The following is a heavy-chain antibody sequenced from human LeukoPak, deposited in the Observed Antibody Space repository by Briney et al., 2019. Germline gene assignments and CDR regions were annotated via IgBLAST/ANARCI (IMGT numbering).Heavy chain of an antibody. V-gene: IGHV3-30*02. D-gene: IGHD6-6*01. CDR3: AKGMYSSSALDAFDI. CDR1: GFTFSGYG. J-gene: IGHJ3*02. CDR2: IRYDGSNE. Sequence: QSGGSLRLSCAASGFTFSGYGMHWVRQAPGKGLEWVTFIRYDGSNEYYADSVKGRFTISRDNSKNTLYLQMNSLRAEDTAVYYCAKGMYSSSALDAFDIWGQGTMVTVSS.